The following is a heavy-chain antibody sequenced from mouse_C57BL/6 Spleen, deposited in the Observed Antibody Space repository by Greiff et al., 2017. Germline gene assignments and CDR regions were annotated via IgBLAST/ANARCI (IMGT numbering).Heavy chain of an antibody. Sequence: EVNVVESGGGLVQPGGSLSLSCAASGFTFTDYYMSWVRQPPGKALEWLGFIRNKANGYTTEYSASVKGRFTISRDNSQSILYLQMNALRAEDSATYYCARSYDYDGFAYWGQGTLVTVSA. V-gene: IGHV7-3*01. CDR2: IRNKANGYTT. J-gene: IGHJ3*01. D-gene: IGHD2-4*01. CDR3: ARSYDYDGFAY. CDR1: GFTFTDYY.